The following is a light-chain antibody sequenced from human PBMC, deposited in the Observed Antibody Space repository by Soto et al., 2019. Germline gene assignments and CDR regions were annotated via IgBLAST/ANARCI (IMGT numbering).Light chain of an antibody. Sequence: EIVLTQSPGTLSLSPGETATLSCRASQSVSSNFLAWYQQKPGQAPRLLIYGASSRATGIPDRFSGSGSGTDFTLTISRPEPEDFAVYYCQQYATSPPFTFGPGTKVDIK. CDR3: QQYATSPPFT. V-gene: IGKV3-20*01. CDR2: GAS. CDR1: QSVSSNF. J-gene: IGKJ3*01.